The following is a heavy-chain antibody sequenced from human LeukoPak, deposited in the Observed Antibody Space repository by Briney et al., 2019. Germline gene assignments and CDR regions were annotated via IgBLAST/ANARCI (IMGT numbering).Heavy chain of an antibody. Sequence: GESLKISCKGSGYNFTSHWIGWVRQLPGKGLEWMGIIYPGDSDSRQSPSLRGQVTISADKSINTAYLQWNSLKASDTAMYYCARGHHVVVATATWASDAFDLWGQGTMVTVSS. CDR3: ARGHHVVVATATWASDAFDL. CDR2: IYPGDSDS. D-gene: IGHD2-21*02. J-gene: IGHJ3*01. V-gene: IGHV5-51*01. CDR1: GYNFTSHW.